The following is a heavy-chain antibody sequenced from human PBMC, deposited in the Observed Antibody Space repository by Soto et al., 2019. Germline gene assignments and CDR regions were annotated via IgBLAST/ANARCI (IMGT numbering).Heavy chain of an antibody. D-gene: IGHD2-15*01. J-gene: IGHJ4*02. CDR3: ARAGAATLSDY. Sequence: SETLSLTCTVSGGSISSSSYYWGWIRQPPGKGLEWIGSIYYSGSTYYNPSLKSRVTISVDTSKNQFSLKLSSVTAADTAVYYCARAGAATLSDYWGQGTLVTVS. V-gene: IGHV4-39*07. CDR1: GGSISSSSYY. CDR2: IYYSGST.